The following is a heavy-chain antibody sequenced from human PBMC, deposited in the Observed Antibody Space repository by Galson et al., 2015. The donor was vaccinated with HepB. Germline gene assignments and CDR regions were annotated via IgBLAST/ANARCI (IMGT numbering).Heavy chain of an antibody. D-gene: IGHD3-16*01. V-gene: IGHV3-21*01. CDR1: GYSFTSYW. CDR3: ARDLVWGASDI. Sequence: SGAEVKKPGESLKISCKGSGYSFTSYWIGWVRQAPGKGLEWVSSISSTSSEIYYADSVKGRVTISRDNAKKSLYLQMNSLRAEDTALYYCARDLVWGASDIWGQGTMVTVSS. CDR2: ISSTSSEI. J-gene: IGHJ3*02.